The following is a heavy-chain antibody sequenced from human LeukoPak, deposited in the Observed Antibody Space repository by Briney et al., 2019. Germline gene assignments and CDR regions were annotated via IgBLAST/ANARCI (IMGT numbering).Heavy chain of an antibody. CDR3: ASGYPDYYGSGKLRTGNDY. CDR2: IIPIFGTA. Sequence: SVKVSCKASGGTFSSYAISWVRQAPGQGLEWMGGIIPIFGTANYAQKFQGRVTITTDESTSTAYMELSSLRSEDTAVYYCASGYPDYYGSGKLRTGNDYWGQGTLVTVST. CDR1: GGTFSSYA. J-gene: IGHJ4*02. V-gene: IGHV1-69*05. D-gene: IGHD3-10*01.